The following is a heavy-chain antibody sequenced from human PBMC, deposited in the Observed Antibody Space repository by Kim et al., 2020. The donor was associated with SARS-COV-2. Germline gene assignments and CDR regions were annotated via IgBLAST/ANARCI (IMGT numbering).Heavy chain of an antibody. V-gene: IGHV3-30*18. D-gene: IGHD2-15*01. J-gene: IGHJ4*02. CDR2: ITYDGSNK. CDR1: GFTFSSYG. Sequence: GGSLRLSCTASGFTFSSYGMHWVRQAPGKGLEWVAVITYDGSNKYYADSVKGRFTISRDNSKNTLYLQMNSLRAEDTAVYYCANHFKCSGGSFYWDFDYWGQGTLVTVSS. CDR3: ANHFKCSGGSFYWDFDY.